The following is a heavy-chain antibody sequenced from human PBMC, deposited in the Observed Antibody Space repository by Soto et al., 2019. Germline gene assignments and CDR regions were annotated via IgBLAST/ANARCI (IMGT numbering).Heavy chain of an antibody. J-gene: IGHJ5*02. CDR3: ARRGYSSGWYNWFDP. V-gene: IGHV2-5*02. CDR2: IYWDDDK. D-gene: IGHD6-19*01. CDR1: GFSLSTSGVA. Sequence: QITLKESGPPLVKPTQTLTLTCTFSGFSLSTSGVAVGWIRQPPGKALEWLALIYWDDDKRYSPSLKSRLTITKDPSRNQVVLTMTNVDPVDTATYYCARRGYSSGWYNWFDPWGQGTLVTVSS.